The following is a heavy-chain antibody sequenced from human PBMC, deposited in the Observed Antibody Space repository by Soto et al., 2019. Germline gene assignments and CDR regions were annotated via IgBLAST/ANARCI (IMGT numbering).Heavy chain of an antibody. CDR1: GGSVSSGGYF. CDR3: ARVPSADKIDF. D-gene: IGHD3-3*01. V-gene: IGHV4-30-4*01. Sequence: QVQLQESGPGLVEPSQTLSLTCTVSGGSVSSGGYFWRWIRQPPGEGLEWIGHIYNSGSTYSNPSLMGRVTISVDTSKSQFYLNLSSVTAADTAVYYCARVPSADKIDFWGQGTLVTVSS. CDR2: IYNSGST. J-gene: IGHJ4*02.